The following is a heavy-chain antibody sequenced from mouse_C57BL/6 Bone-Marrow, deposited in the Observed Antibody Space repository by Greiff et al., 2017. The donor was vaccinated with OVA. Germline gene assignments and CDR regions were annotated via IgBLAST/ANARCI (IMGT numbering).Heavy chain of an antibody. Sequence: EVQLQESGGDLVKPGGSLKLSCAASGFTFSSYGMSWVRQTPDKRLEWVATISSCGSYTYYPDSVKGRFTISRDNAKNTLYLQMSSLKSEDTAMYDCARITTDYVDYWGQGTTLTVSS. CDR1: GFTFSSYG. CDR3: ARITTDYVDY. V-gene: IGHV5-6*01. D-gene: IGHD2-4*01. J-gene: IGHJ2*01. CDR2: ISSCGSYT.